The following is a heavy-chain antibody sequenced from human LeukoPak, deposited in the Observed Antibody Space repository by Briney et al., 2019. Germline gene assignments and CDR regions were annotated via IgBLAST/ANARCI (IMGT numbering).Heavy chain of an antibody. V-gene: IGHV4-39*01. Sequence: SETLSLTCTASGGSISSSGYYWGWIRQPPGKGLEWIGSIYYSGSTYYNPSLKSRVTISVDTSKNQFSLKLSSVTAADTAVYYCARPSIERTPGYSGYDFNGPPLANDYWGQGTLVTVSS. CDR1: GGSISSSGYY. J-gene: IGHJ4*02. CDR3: ARPSIERTPGYSGYDFNGPPLANDY. CDR2: IYYSGST. D-gene: IGHD5-12*01.